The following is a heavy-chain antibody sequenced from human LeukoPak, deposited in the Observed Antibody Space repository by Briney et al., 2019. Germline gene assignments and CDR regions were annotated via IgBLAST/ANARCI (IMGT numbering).Heavy chain of an antibody. Sequence: ASVKVSCKASGYTFTSYYMHWVRQAPGQGLEWMGIINPSGGSTSYAQKFQGRVTMTRDMSTSTVYMELSSLRAEDTALYYCARDRAYCTSTTCYRDNWFDPWGQGTLVTVSS. V-gene: IGHV1-46*01. CDR3: ARDRAYCTSTTCYRDNWFDP. CDR2: INPSGGST. CDR1: GYTFTSYY. J-gene: IGHJ5*02. D-gene: IGHD2-2*02.